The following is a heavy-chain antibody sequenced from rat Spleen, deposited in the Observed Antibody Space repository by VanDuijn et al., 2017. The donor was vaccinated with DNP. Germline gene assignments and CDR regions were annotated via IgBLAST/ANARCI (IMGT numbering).Heavy chain of an antibody. J-gene: IGHJ2*01. D-gene: IGHD4-3*01. CDR2: IGSAAYAP. CDR1: GFTFSAYY. V-gene: IGHV5-22*01. CDR3: VRWNSGHFDY. Sequence: EVQLVESGGGLVQPGRSLKLSCAASGFTFSAYYMAWFRQAPAKGLEWVAYIGSAAYAPYYGDSVKGRFTISRDNAKNTLYLQMNSLRSEDMATYYCVRWNSGHFDYWGQGVMVPVSS.